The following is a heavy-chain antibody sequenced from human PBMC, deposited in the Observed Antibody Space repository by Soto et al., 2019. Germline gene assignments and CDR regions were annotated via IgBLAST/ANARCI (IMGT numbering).Heavy chain of an antibody. Sequence: SETLSLTCTVSGGSIRSYYWTWIRQPPGKGLEWLGYIFYSGSTFYNPSLKSRVTISIHTSKSQSSLQLTSVTAADTAVYYCARRAADTAMVDSWGQGTLVTVSS. J-gene: IGHJ4*02. D-gene: IGHD5-18*01. CDR3: ARRAADTAMVDS. CDR1: GGSIRSYY. CDR2: IFYSGST. V-gene: IGHV4-59*01.